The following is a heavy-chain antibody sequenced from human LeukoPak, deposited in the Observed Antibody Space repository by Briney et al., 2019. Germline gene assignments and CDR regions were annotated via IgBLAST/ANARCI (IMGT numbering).Heavy chain of an antibody. Sequence: SETLSLTCAVSGGSIRSYNWSCIRQAPGKELEWIGNLYYSGTTNHNPSLKSRVTIPGDTSKNQFSLNLSSVTAADTAVYYCARVKGVVARFDYWGRGTLVTVSS. D-gene: IGHD2-2*01. CDR3: ARVKGVVARFDY. V-gene: IGHV4-59*01. J-gene: IGHJ4*02. CDR1: GGSIRSYN. CDR2: LYYSGTT.